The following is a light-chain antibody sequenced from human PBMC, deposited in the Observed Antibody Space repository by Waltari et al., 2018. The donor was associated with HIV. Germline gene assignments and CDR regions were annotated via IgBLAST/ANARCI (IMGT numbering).Light chain of an antibody. CDR1: NIGSKS. CDR2: DDT. Sequence: SYVLTQPPSVSVAPGKTAGLTCGGDNIGSKSAHWYQHRPGQAPILVIYDDTDRPSGIPERFSGSASWNTATLTVNSVEAGDEADYYCQVWDTDTDHWVFGGGTRLTVL. J-gene: IGLJ3*02. CDR3: QVWDTDTDHWV. V-gene: IGLV3-21*04.